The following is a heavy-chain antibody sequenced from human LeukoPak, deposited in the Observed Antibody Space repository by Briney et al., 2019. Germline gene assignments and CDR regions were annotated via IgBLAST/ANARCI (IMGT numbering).Heavy chain of an antibody. J-gene: IGHJ4*02. V-gene: IGHV3-30*03. Sequence: PGGSLRLSCAASGFTFSSYSMNWVRQAPGKGLEWVAVISYDGSNKYYADSVKGRFTISRDNSKNTLYLQMNSLRAEDTAVYYCARGVRIAVTELDYWGQGTLVTVSS. CDR3: ARGVRIAVTELDY. CDR2: ISYDGSNK. CDR1: GFTFSSYS. D-gene: IGHD6-19*01.